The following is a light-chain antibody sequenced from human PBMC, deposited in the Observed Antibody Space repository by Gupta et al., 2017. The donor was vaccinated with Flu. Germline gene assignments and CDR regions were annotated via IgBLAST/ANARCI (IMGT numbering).Light chain of an antibody. Sequence: KVTISCSGSSSNIRKNFVSWYQEVAETAPKLLNYDNIKRPAGIPDRFSASRCGTSATLAITGLQTGDEADYYGGTWDRNPGARAFGGGTKLTVL. CDR1: SSNIRKNF. CDR2: DNI. CDR3: GTWDRNPGARA. V-gene: IGLV1-51*01. J-gene: IGLJ3*02.